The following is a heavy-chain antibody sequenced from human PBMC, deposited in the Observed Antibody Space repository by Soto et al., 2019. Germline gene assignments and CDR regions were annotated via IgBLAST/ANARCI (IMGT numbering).Heavy chain of an antibody. V-gene: IGHV5-51*01. Sequence: GESLKLSCTGSGYSFTRYFIGWVRQMPGKGLESMGIIYPGDSDTRYSPSFQGQVTISADKSISTAYLQWSSLKASDTAMYYCARGGIPASGTVWNWFVSWGQGTLVTVSS. D-gene: IGHD6-13*01. J-gene: IGHJ5*01. CDR1: GYSFTRYF. CDR2: IYPGDSDT. CDR3: ARGGIPASGTVWNWFVS.